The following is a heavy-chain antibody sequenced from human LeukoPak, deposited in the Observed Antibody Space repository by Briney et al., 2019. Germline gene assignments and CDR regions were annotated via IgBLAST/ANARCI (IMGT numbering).Heavy chain of an antibody. D-gene: IGHD3-10*01. CDR3: AKGRYGEFDY. J-gene: IGHJ4*02. Sequence: PGGSLRLSCAASGFTFDDYAMHWVRQAPGKGLEWVSGISWNSGGIGYADSVKGRFTISRDNAKNSLYLQMNSLRAEDTALYYCAKGRYGEFDYWGQGTLVTVSS. V-gene: IGHV3-9*01. CDR1: GFTFDDYA. CDR2: ISWNSGGI.